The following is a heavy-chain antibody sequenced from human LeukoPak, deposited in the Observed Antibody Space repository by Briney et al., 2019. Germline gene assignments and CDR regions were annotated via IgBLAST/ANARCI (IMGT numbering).Heavy chain of an antibody. J-gene: IGHJ4*02. CDR3: AAYSSGTMFDS. CDR1: GGSITRSGSY. Sequence: SETLSLTCTVSGGSITRSGSYWGWVRQPPGKGLEWNGSIFPTGRAYYNPSLKSRVTISIDTSRNQFTLKQSSVTASDTSIYYCAAYSSGTMFDSWGPGALVTVSS. V-gene: IGHV4-39*01. D-gene: IGHD4-11*01. CDR2: IFPTGRA.